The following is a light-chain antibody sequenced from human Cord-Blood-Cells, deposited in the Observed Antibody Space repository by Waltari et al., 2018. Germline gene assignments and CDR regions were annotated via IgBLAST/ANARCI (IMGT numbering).Light chain of an antibody. J-gene: IGKJ2*01. CDR3: QQSYSTPST. Sequence: DIQMTQSPSSLSASVRDRVTITCRASQSISSYLIWYQHKPGKAPKLLIYAASSLQSAVPSRFSSSGSGTDFTLTISSLQPDDFATYYCQQSYSTPSTFGQGTKLEIK. CDR1: QSISSY. CDR2: AAS. V-gene: IGKV1-39*01.